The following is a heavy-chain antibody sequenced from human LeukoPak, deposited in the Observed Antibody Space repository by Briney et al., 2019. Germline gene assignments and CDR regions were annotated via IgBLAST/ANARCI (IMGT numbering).Heavy chain of an antibody. J-gene: IGHJ3*02. CDR1: DGSFSGYY. CDR2: INHSGNT. Sequence: SETLSLTFAVHDGSFSGYYWSWIRQPPGKGLEWIGEINHSGNTNYNPSLKSRVTISVDTSKNQFSLKLSSVTAADTAVYYCARDGGYSYGTLNAFDIWGQGTMVTVSS. D-gene: IGHD5-18*01. CDR3: ARDGGYSYGTLNAFDI. V-gene: IGHV4-34*01.